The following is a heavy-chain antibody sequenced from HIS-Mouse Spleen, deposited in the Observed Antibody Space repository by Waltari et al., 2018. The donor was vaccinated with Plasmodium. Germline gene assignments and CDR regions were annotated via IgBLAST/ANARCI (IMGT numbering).Heavy chain of an antibody. CDR3: ASSWYWYFDL. D-gene: IGHD6-13*01. J-gene: IGHJ2*01. CDR1: GFTFSSYW. CDR2: IKQDGSEK. V-gene: IGHV3-7*01. Sequence: EVQLVESGGGLVQPGGSLRHSCAASGFTFSSYWMSWVRQGTGKGVWWEANIKQDGSEKYYVDSVKGRLTSSRDNAKNSLYLPMNSLRAEDTAVYYCASSWYWYFDLWGRGTLVTVSS.